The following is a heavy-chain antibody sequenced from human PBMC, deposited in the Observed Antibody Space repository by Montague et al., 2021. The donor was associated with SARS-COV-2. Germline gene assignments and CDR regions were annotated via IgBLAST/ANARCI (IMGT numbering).Heavy chain of an antibody. CDR3: ARLTTSGAMA. Sequence: SETLSLTCTVSGGSINNTSYYWGWIRQPPGKGLEWIGSIFNRGNTHYNASLKSRVTVSVDTSKNQFSLNLTSVTAADTALYYCARLTTSGAMAWGQGTLVTVSS. CDR1: GGSINNTSYY. J-gene: IGHJ5*02. V-gene: IGHV4-39*01. D-gene: IGHD4-11*01. CDR2: IFNRGNT.